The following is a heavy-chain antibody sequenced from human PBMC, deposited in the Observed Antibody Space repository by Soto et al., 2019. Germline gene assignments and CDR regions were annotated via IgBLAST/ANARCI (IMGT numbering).Heavy chain of an antibody. D-gene: IGHD3-9*01. Sequence: GGSLRLSCAASGFTFSSYWMSWVRQAPGKGLEWVANIKQDGSEKYYVDSVKGRFTISRDNAKNSLYLQMNSLRAEDTAVYYRAREPLRGHYDFLTVVGAFDYGGQGTLVTVSS. CDR2: IKQDGSEK. J-gene: IGHJ4*02. CDR1: GFTFSSYW. V-gene: IGHV3-7*01. CDR3: AREPLRGHYDFLTVVGAFDY.